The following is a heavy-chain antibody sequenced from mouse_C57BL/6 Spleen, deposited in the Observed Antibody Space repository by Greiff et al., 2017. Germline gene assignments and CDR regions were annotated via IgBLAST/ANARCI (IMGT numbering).Heavy chain of an antibody. Sequence: QVQLQQPGAELVKPGASVKISCKASGYAFSSYWMNWVKQRPGKGLEWIGQIYPGDGDTNYNGKFKGKATLTADKSSSTAYMQLSSLTSEDSAVYFCARGESNYCAMDYWGQGTSVTVSS. J-gene: IGHJ4*01. CDR1: GYAFSSYW. V-gene: IGHV1-80*01. CDR2: IYPGDGDT. CDR3: ARGESNYCAMDY. D-gene: IGHD2-5*01.